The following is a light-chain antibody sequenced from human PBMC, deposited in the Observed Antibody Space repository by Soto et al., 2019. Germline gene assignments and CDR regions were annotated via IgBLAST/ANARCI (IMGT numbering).Light chain of an antibody. CDR2: KAS. CDR3: QQYNSYSRT. Sequence: DIQMTQSPSTLSASVGDRVTITCRASQGISSWLAWYQQKPGKAPTFLIYKASSLESGVPSRFSGSGSGTEFTLTISSLQPDDFATYYCQQYNSYSRTFGQGTKVEIK. J-gene: IGKJ1*01. V-gene: IGKV1-5*03. CDR1: QGISSW.